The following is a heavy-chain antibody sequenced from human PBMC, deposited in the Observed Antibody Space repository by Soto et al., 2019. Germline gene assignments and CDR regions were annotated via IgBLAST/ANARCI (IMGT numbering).Heavy chain of an antibody. CDR2: IYYSGTT. J-gene: IGHJ4*02. Sequence: SETLSLTCTVSGDSVGNENYYWAWIRQSPGKGLGWIGYIYYSGTTNYNSHLKSRVTLSVDTSRNQFSLSLTSVTAADTAVYFCARSQRGRTAFTFDYWGQGVLVTVSS. CDR3: ARSQRGRTAFTFDY. V-gene: IGHV4-61*01. D-gene: IGHD5-18*01. CDR1: GDSVGNENYY.